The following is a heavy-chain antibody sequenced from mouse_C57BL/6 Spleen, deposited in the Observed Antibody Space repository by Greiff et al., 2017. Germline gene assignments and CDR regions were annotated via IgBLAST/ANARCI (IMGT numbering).Heavy chain of an antibody. CDR3: ARDEAQATGFAY. CDR2: INPNNGGT. D-gene: IGHD3-2*02. CDR1: GYTFTDYN. Sequence: VQLKQSGPELVKPGASVKMSCKASGYTFTDYNMHWVKQSPGKSLEWIGYINPNNGGTSYNQKFKGKATLTVNKHSSTAYMELRSLTSEYSAVYYCARDEAQATGFAYWGQGTLVTVSA. J-gene: IGHJ3*01. V-gene: IGHV1-22*01.